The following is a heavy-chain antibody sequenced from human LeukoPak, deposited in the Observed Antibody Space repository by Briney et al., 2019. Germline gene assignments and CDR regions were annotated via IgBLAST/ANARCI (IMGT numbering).Heavy chain of an antibody. V-gene: IGHV3-23*01. CDR2: ISGSGGST. CDR1: GFTFSSYA. CDR3: ASHPVGYYYYYMDV. D-gene: IGHD1-26*01. J-gene: IGHJ6*03. Sequence: PGGSLRLSCAASGFTFSSYAMSWVRQAPGKGLEWVSAISGSGGSTYYADSVKGRFTISRDNSKNTLYLQMNSLRAEDTAVCYCASHPVGYYYYYMDVWGKGTTVTVSS.